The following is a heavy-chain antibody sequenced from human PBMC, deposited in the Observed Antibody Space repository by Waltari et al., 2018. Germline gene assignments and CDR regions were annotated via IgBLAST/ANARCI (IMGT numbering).Heavy chain of an antibody. CDR3: ASGGKIVVVPADY. Sequence: QAQLVESGGGVVHPGGSLRLSCTASGFSFRSYGMHWVRQTPGKGLEWVAFIRYDGSDKYYADSVKGRFTISRDTSKNTLYLQMNSLRSEDTAVYYCASGGKIVVVPADYWGQGTLVTVSS. CDR1: GFSFRSYG. D-gene: IGHD2-2*01. J-gene: IGHJ4*02. V-gene: IGHV3-30*02. CDR2: IRYDGSDK.